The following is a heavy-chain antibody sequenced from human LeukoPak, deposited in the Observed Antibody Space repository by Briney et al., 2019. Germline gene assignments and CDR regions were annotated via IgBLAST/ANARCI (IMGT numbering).Heavy chain of an antibody. Sequence: SETLSLTCAVYGGSFSGYYWSWIRQPPGKGLEWIGEINHSGSTNYNPSLKSRVTISVDTSKNQFSLKLSSVTAADTAVYYCARANYYAHEYWGQGTLVTVSS. V-gene: IGHV4-34*01. CDR3: ARANYYAHEY. CDR2: INHSGST. J-gene: IGHJ4*02. D-gene: IGHD3-22*01. CDR1: GGSFSGYY.